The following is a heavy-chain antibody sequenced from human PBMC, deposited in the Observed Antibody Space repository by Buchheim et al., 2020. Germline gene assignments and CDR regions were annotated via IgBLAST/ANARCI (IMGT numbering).Heavy chain of an antibody. CDR3: ARGGKRLVVVVAAAFDY. CDR1: GFTFSSYG. V-gene: IGHV3-33*01. D-gene: IGHD2-15*01. J-gene: IGHJ4*02. CDR2: IWYDGSNK. Sequence: QVQLVESGGGVVQPGRSLRLSCAASGFTFSSYGMHWVRQAPGKGLEWVAVIWYDGSNKYYAASVKGRFTISRDNSKNTLYLQMNSLRAEDTAVYYCARGGKRLVVVVAAAFDYWGQGTL.